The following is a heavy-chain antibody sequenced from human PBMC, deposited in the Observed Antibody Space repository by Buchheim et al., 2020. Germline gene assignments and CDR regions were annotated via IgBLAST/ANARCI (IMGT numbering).Heavy chain of an antibody. CDR1: GFTFSTYW. CDR3: ARVLARSYYFDF. J-gene: IGHJ4*02. CDR2: ITQDGSEE. V-gene: IGHV3-7*01. Sequence: EVQLVESGGGLVQPGGSLRLSCAASGFTFSTYWMTWVRQAPGKGLEWVANITQDGSEEFYVDSVKGRFTISRDNAKNSLYLQMSILRAEDTAVYYCARVLARSYYFDFWGQGTL.